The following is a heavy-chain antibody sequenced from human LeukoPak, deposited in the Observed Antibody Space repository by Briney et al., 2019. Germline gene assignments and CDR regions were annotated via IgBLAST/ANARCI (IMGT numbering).Heavy chain of an antibody. J-gene: IGHJ4*02. CDR3: ARVVATTYYFDY. CDR1: GYTFTGYY. Sequence: GASVKVSCKASGYTFTGYYIHWVRQAPGQGLEWMGWLNPNSGDINCAQKFQGRVTMTRDTSISTAYMELSRLRSDDTAIYYCARVVATTYYFDYWGQGTLVTVSS. D-gene: IGHD1-26*01. V-gene: IGHV1-2*02. CDR2: LNPNSGDI.